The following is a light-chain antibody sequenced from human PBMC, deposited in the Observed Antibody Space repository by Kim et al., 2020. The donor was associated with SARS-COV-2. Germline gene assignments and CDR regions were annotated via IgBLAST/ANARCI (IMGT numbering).Light chain of an antibody. CDR1: QGVGNDY. CDR2: GAS. V-gene: IGKV3D-20*01. J-gene: IGKJ5*01. CDR3: QQYAVSPIT. Sequence: SPGERATLASGASQGVGNDYLAGFQQKPGLAPRLLVAGASSRATGIPDRFSGSGSGTDFALTIRRLGPEDFAEYYWQQYAVSPITFGQGTRLEIK.